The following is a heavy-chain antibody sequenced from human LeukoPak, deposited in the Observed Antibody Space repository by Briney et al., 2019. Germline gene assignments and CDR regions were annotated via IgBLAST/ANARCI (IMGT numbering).Heavy chain of an antibody. CDR1: GYTFTGYY. V-gene: IGHV1-2*02. CDR3: ARDRGEVATLYYYYYMDV. J-gene: IGHJ6*03. Sequence: ASVKVSCKASGYTFTGYYMHWERQAPGQGLEWMGWINPNSGGTNYAQKFQGRVTMTRDTSISTAYMELSRLRSDDTAVYYCARDRGEVATLYYYYYMDVWGKGTTVTVSS. D-gene: IGHD5-24*01. CDR2: INPNSGGT.